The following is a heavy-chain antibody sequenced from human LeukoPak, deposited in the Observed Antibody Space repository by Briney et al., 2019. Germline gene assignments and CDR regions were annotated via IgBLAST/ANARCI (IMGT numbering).Heavy chain of an antibody. D-gene: IGHD3-16*01. J-gene: IGHJ4*02. CDR2: INPNSGGT. V-gene: IGHV1-2*02. Sequence: GASVKVSCKASGYTFTGYYMHWVRQAPGQGLEWMGWINPNSGGTNYAQKFQGRVTMTRDTSISTAYMELSRLRSDDTAVYYCARAATPRETGRIWALFDYWGQGTLVTVSS. CDR1: GYTFTGYY. CDR3: ARAATPRETGRIWALFDY.